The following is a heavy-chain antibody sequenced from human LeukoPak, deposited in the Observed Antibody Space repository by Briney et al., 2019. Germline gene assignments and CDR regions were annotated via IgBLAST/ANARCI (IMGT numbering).Heavy chain of an antibody. J-gene: IGHJ4*02. D-gene: IGHD3-9*01. V-gene: IGHV1-2*02. CDR3: AKVFNGYSFDY. Sequence: ASVKVSCKASGYTFTDYYMHWVRQAPGQGLEWMGWINPNSGGTNYAQKFQGRVTMTRDTSISTAYMELSRLTSVDTAVYYFAKVFNGYSFDYWGQGALVTVSS. CDR2: INPNSGGT. CDR1: GYTFTDYY.